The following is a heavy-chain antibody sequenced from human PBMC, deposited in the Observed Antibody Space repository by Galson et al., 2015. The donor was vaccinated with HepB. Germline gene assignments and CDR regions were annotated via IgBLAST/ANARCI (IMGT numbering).Heavy chain of an antibody. D-gene: IGHD6-19*01. J-gene: IGHJ4*02. CDR1: GFSFRDWA. Sequence: SLRLSCAASGFSFRDWAMHWVRQAPGKGLEWVAVIWNDGSNQFYADSVKGRFTISRDNSKNTVYLQVSSLSAEDTAVYYCARERGRVPIAVAGSLDYWGQGILVPVSS. CDR3: ARERGRVPIAVAGSLDY. CDR2: IWNDGSNQ. V-gene: IGHV3-33*08.